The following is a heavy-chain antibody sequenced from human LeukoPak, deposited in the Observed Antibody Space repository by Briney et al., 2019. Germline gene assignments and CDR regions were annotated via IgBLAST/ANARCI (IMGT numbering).Heavy chain of an antibody. Sequence: ESLKISCKGSGYSFTSYWIGWVRQMPGKGLEWMGIIYPGDSDTRYSPSFQGQVTISADKSISTAYLQWSSLKASDTAMYYCARGYCSGGSCYSGFDPWGQGTLVTVSS. J-gene: IGHJ5*02. D-gene: IGHD2-15*01. V-gene: IGHV5-51*01. CDR2: IYPGDSDT. CDR3: ARGYCSGGSCYSGFDP. CDR1: GYSFTSYW.